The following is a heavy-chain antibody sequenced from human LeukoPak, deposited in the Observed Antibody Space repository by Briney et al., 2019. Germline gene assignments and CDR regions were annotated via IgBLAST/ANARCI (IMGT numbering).Heavy chain of an antibody. D-gene: IGHD3-10*01. CDR2: ISAYNGNT. CDR3: ARAYYYGSGTSGRYAFDI. J-gene: IGHJ3*02. V-gene: IGHV1-18*01. CDR1: GYTFTSYG. Sequence: ASVKVSCKASGYTFTSYGISWVRQAPGQGIEWMGWISAYNGNTNYAQKLQGRVTMTTDTSTSTAYMELRSLRSDDTAVYYCARAYYYGSGTSGRYAFDIWGQGTMVTVSS.